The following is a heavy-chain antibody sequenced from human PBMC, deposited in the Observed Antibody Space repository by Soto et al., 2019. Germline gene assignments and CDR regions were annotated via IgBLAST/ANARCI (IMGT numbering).Heavy chain of an antibody. D-gene: IGHD1-1*01. V-gene: IGHV4-34*01. CDR1: GGFVSSDSYY. J-gene: IGHJ3*02. CDR3: ARVERGTATTVVDAFDI. CDR2: MSHSGGT. Sequence: QVQLQQWGAGLLKPSETLSLTCAVYGGFVSSDSYYWSWIRQPPGKGLEWIGEMSHSGGTHFNPSLKSRVTISVDRSKQQFSLKMSSVTAADTALYYCARVERGTATTVVDAFDIWGPGTMVTVSS.